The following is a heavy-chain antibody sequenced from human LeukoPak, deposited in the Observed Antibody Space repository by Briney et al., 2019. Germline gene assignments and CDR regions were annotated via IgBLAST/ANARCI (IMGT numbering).Heavy chain of an antibody. V-gene: IGHV3-48*01. D-gene: IGHD6-6*01. CDR1: EFTFSSYS. J-gene: IGHJ4*02. CDR3: ARTIAARQGDFDY. CDR2: ISSSSGAI. Sequence: GGSLRLSCAASEFTFSSYSMNWVRQAPGKGLEWVSYISSSSGAIFYADSVKGRFTISRDNAKSSLYLQMNSLRAEDTAAYYCARTIAARQGDFDYWGQGTLVTVSS.